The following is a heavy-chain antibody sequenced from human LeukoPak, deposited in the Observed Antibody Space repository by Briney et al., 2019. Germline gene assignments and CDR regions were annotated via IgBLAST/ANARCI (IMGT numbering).Heavy chain of an antibody. CDR1: GYTFTGYY. V-gene: IGHV1-2*02. CDR2: INPNSGGT. Sequence: ASVKVSCKASGYTFTGYYMHWVRQAPGQGLEWMGWINPNSGGTNYAQKFQGRVTMTRDTSISTAYMELSRLRSDVTAVYYCARQSYYDFWSGHKYFDYWGQGTLVTVSS. CDR3: ARQSYYDFWSGHKYFDY. D-gene: IGHD3-3*01. J-gene: IGHJ4*02.